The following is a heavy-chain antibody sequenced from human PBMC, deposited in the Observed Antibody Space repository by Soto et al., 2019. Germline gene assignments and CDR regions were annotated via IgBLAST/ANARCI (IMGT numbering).Heavy chain of an antibody. V-gene: IGHV3-72*01. Sequence: GGSLRLSCAASGFTFSDHYMDWVRQVPGKGLEWVGRIRKKANSYTTEYAASVKGRFTISRDDSKNSMCLQMNSLKTEDTAVYFCAKISTTSYFDFWGQGTLVTVSS. J-gene: IGHJ4*02. CDR3: AKISTTSYFDF. CDR2: IRKKANSYTT. D-gene: IGHD4-17*01. CDR1: GFTFSDHY.